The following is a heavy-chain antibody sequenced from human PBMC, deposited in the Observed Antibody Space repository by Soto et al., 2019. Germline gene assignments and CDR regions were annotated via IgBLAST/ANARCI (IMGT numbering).Heavy chain of an antibody. CDR3: ARDADILTGYYTSGWFDP. J-gene: IGHJ5*02. D-gene: IGHD3-9*01. CDR1: GYTFTSYG. Sequence: ASVKVSCKASGYTFTSYGISWVRQAPGQGLEWMGWISAYSSNTNYAQKLQGRLTMTTDTSTSTAYMELRSLRSDDTAVYYCARDADILTGYYTSGWFDPWGQGTLLTVSS. CDR2: ISAYSSNT. V-gene: IGHV1-18*01.